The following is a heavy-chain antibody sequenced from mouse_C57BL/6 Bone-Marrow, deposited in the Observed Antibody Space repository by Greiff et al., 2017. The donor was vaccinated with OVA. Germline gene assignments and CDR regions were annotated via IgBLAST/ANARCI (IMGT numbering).Heavy chain of an antibody. D-gene: IGHD2-1*01. J-gene: IGHJ1*03. V-gene: IGHV10-3*01. CDR2: IRSKSSNYAT. CDR1: GFPFNTYA. CDR3: VRDPDYGNHWYFDV. Sequence: EAGGGLVQPKGSLKLSCAASGFPFNTYAMHWVRQAPGKGLEWVARIRSKSSNYATYYADSVKDRFTISRDDSQSMLYLQMNNLKTEDTAMYYCVRDPDYGNHWYFDVWGTGTTVTVSS.